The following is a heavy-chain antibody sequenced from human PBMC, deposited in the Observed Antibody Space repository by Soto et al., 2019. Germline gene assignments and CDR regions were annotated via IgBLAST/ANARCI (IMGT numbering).Heavy chain of an antibody. Sequence: ETLSLSCAVYGASFSGYYWSGIRQPPGKGLEWIGEINHSGSTNYNPSLKSRVTISLDTSKNQFSLKLSSVTAADTAVYYCARNKRPHKYYYGSGSSINWFDPWGQGTLVTVYS. CDR3: ARNKRPHKYYYGSGSSINWFDP. J-gene: IGHJ5*02. V-gene: IGHV4-34*01. CDR1: GASFSGYY. D-gene: IGHD3-10*01. CDR2: INHSGST.